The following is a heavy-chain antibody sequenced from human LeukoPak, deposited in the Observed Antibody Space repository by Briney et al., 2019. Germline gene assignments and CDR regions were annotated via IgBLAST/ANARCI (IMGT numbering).Heavy chain of an antibody. D-gene: IGHD6-19*01. CDR1: GFTFSSYG. CDR3: AKDSSGWHNWFDP. Sequence: GGTLRLSCAASGFTFSSYGMSWVRQAPGKGLEWVSAISGSGGSTYYADSVKGRFTISRDNSKNTLYLQMNSLRAEDTAVYYCAKDSSGWHNWFDPWGQGTLVTVSS. V-gene: IGHV3-23*01. J-gene: IGHJ5*02. CDR2: ISGSGGST.